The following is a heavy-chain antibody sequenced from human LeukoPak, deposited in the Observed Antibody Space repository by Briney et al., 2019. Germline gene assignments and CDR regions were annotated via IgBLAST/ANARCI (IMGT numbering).Heavy chain of an antibody. CDR2: IYSGGST. CDR1: GFTSSSYA. CDR3: ARAGYSYGTDY. D-gene: IGHD5-18*01. Sequence: PGGSLRLSCAASGFTSSSYAMSWVRQAPGKGLEWVSVIYSGGSTYYADSVKGRFTISRDNSKNTLYLQMNSLRAEDTAVYYCARAGYSYGTDYWGQGTLVTVSS. V-gene: IGHV3-53*01. J-gene: IGHJ4*02.